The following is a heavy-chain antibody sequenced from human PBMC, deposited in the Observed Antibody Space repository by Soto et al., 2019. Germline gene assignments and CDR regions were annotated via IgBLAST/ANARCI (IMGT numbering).Heavy chain of an antibody. V-gene: IGHV1-69*13. CDR1: GGTFSIDA. J-gene: IGHJ4*02. D-gene: IGHD6-6*01. CDR2: IIPIFGTA. Sequence: SSVKVSGKASGGTFSIDAISWLRQAPVQGLEWMGGIIPIFGTANYEQKFQGRVTITAEESTSTAYMELSSLRSEDTAVYYCATDSSSSPSVIDYWGQGTMVNVSS. CDR3: ATDSSSSPSVIDY.